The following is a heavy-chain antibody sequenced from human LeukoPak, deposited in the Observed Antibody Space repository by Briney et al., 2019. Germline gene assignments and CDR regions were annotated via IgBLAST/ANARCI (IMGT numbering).Heavy chain of an antibody. CDR2: ISAYNGNT. CDR1: GYSFTSYW. Sequence: GESLKISCKGSGYSFTSYWIGWVRQAPGQGLEWMGWISAYNGNTNYAQKLQGRVTMTTDTSTSTAYMELRSLRSDDTAVYYCARDSSGYYDGSPYYYYYMDVWGKGTTVTVSS. J-gene: IGHJ6*03. D-gene: IGHD3-22*01. CDR3: ARDSSGYYDGSPYYYYYMDV. V-gene: IGHV1-18*04.